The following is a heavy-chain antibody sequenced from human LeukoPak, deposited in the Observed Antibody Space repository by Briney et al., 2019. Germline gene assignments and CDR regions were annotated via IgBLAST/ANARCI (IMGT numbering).Heavy chain of an antibody. J-gene: IGHJ4*02. D-gene: IGHD6-6*01. Sequence: GGSLRLSCAASGFTFSSYAMHWVRQAPGKVLEWVAVISYDGSNKYYADSVKGRFTISRDNSKNTLYLQMNSLRAEDTAVYYCAREGQLAGGYYFGYWGQGTLVTVSS. CDR1: GFTFSSYA. V-gene: IGHV3-30*01. CDR2: ISYDGSNK. CDR3: AREGQLAGGYYFGY.